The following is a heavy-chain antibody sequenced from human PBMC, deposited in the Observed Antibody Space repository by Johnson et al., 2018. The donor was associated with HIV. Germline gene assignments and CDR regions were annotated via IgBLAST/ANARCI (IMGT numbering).Heavy chain of an antibody. J-gene: IGHJ3*02. V-gene: IGHV3-66*01. CDR2: SDSST. CDR3: ARDRAYSSSWEGAFDI. Sequence: SDSSTYYADSVKGKLTISRDNSKNTLYLQMNSLRGADTAVYHCARDRAYSSSWEGAFDIWGQGTMVTVS. D-gene: IGHD6-13*01.